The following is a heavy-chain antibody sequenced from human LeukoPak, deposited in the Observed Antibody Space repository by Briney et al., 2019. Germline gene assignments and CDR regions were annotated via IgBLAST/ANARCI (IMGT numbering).Heavy chain of an antibody. J-gene: IGHJ4*02. Sequence: PSGTLSLTCAVSGGSISSSNWWSWVRQPPGKGLEWIGEIYHSGSTNYNPSLKSRVTISVDKSKNQFSLKLSSVTAADTAVYYCARGHSSVVTAIPYYFDYWGQGTLDTVSS. CDR1: GGSISSSNW. CDR2: IYHSGST. V-gene: IGHV4-4*02. D-gene: IGHD2-21*02. CDR3: ARGHSSVVTAIPYYFDY.